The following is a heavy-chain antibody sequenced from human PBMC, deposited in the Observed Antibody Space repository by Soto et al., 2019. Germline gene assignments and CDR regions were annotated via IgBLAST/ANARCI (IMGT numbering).Heavy chain of an antibody. CDR1: GFSFRTTW. V-gene: IGHV3-15*05. CDR2: IKSKSAGETT. Sequence: EVQLVESGGGLVKSGGSLRLSWAASGFSFRTTWMAWVRQAPGKGLEWVGRIKSKSAGETTDYADPVKGRFTISRDDSKDTLYLHMDSLETGDTAVYYCSTGSPFSGSVFDYWGQGTLVTVSS. D-gene: IGHD1-26*01. J-gene: IGHJ4*02. CDR3: STGSPFSGSVFDY.